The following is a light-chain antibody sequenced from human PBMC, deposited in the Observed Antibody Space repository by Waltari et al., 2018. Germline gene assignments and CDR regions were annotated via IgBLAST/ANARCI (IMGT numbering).Light chain of an antibody. CDR1: SSDVGGYNF. CDR2: DVS. J-gene: IGLJ2*01. CDR3: SSYTSSSTLVV. Sequence: QSALTQPASVSGSLGQSITISCTGTSSDVGGYNFVSWYQQHPGKAPKLMIYDVSERPSGMSNRFSGSKSGSTASLTISGLQAEDEADYYCSSYTSSSTLVVFGGGTKLTVL. V-gene: IGLV2-14*03.